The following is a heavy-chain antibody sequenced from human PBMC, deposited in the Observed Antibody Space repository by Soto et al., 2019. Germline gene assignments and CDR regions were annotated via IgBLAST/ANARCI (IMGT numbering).Heavy chain of an antibody. J-gene: IGHJ5*02. CDR1: GYTFTGYY. V-gene: IGHV1-2*02. CDR3: ARMPRGSYHWFDP. CDR2: INPNSGGT. D-gene: IGHD1-26*01. Sequence: GASVKVSCKASGYTFTGYYMHWVRQAPGQGLEWMGWINPNSGGTNYAQKFQGRVTMTRDTSISTAFMELRSLRSDDTAVYYCARMPRGSYHWFDPWGQGTLVTVSS.